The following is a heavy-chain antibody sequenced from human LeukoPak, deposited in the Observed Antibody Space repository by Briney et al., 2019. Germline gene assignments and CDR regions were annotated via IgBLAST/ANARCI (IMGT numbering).Heavy chain of an antibody. Sequence: GASVKISCKASGYTSTSYGISWVRQAPGQGLEWMGWISAYNGNTNYAQKLQGRVTMTTDTSTSTAYMELRSLRSDDTAVYYCAIIAAAGSFDYWGQGTLVTVSS. CDR1: GYTSTSYG. V-gene: IGHV1-18*04. CDR3: AIIAAAGSFDY. D-gene: IGHD6-13*01. CDR2: ISAYNGNT. J-gene: IGHJ4*02.